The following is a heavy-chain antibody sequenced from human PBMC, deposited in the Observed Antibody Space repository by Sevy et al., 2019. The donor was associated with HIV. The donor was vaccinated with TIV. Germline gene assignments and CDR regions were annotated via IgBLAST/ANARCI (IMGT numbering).Heavy chain of an antibody. V-gene: IGHV4-59*08. CDR3: AGENAWGRGYS. J-gene: IGHJ4*02. Sequence: SETLSLTCTVSGGSITSLYWNWIRQPPGKGLEWIANIYYNGHINYNPSLKRRVTLSLDTSKNQFSLRLSCVTAADTAMYYCAGENAWGRGYSWGQGTLVTVSS. CDR1: GGSITSLY. D-gene: IGHD7-27*01. CDR2: IYYNGHI.